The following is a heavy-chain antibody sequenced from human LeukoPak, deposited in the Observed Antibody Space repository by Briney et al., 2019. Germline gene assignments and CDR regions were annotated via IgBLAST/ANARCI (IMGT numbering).Heavy chain of an antibody. CDR2: MNPNSGGT. D-gene: IGHD3-10*01. J-gene: IGHJ6*03. CDR1: GYTFTSYD. Sequence: ASVKVSCKASGYTFTSYDINWVRQATGQGLEWMGWMNPNSGGTNYAQKFQGRVTMTRDTSISTAYMELSRLRSDDTAVYYCARDYYGSGNHYYYYYYMDVWGKGTTVTISS. V-gene: IGHV1-2*02. CDR3: ARDYYGSGNHYYYYYYMDV.